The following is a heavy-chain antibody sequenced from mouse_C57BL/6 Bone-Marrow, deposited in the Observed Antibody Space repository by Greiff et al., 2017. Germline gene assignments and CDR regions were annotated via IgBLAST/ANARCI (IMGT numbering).Heavy chain of an antibody. CDR3: ARDGSTMVTTESMDY. CDR2: IDPNSGGT. V-gene: IGHV1-72*01. CDR1: GYTFTSYW. Sequence: VQLQQPGAELVKPGASVKLSCKASGYTFTSYWMHWVKQRPGRGLEWIGRIDPNSGGTKYNEKFKSKATLTVDKPSSTAYMQLSSLTSDDSAVYYGARDGSTMVTTESMDYWGQGTSVTVSS. J-gene: IGHJ4*01. D-gene: IGHD2-1*01.